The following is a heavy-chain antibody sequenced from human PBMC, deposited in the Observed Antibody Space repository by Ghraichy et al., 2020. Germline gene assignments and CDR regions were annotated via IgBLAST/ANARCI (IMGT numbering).Heavy chain of an antibody. J-gene: IGHJ6*02. V-gene: IGHV3-33*01. Sequence: GGSLRLSCAASGFTFSSYGMHWVRQAPGKGLEWVAVIWYDGSNKYYADSVKGRFTISRDNSKNTLYLQMNSLRAEDTAVYYCARDPPHDFWSGYYYYYGMDVWGQGTTVTVSS. D-gene: IGHD3-3*01. CDR3: ARDPPHDFWSGYYYYYGMDV. CDR1: GFTFSSYG. CDR2: IWYDGSNK.